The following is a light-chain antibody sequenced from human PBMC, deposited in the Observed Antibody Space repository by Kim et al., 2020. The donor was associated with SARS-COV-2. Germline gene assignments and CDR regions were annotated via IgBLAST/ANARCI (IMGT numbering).Light chain of an antibody. CDR3: QQYGTSPYT. Sequence: LSPGDSATLPCRASQSVSSNYLAWYQQNPGQAPRLLLYGASRRATGIPDRFSGSGSGTDFALTISRLEPEDFATYYCQQYGTSPYTFGQGTKLEI. CDR1: QSVSSNY. J-gene: IGKJ2*01. CDR2: GAS. V-gene: IGKV3-20*01.